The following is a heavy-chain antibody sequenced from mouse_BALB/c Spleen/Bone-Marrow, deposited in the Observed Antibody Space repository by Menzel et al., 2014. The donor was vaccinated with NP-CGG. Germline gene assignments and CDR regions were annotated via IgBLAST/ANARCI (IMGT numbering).Heavy chain of an antibody. CDR3: ARASVVPYYFGF. D-gene: IGHD1-1*01. J-gene: IGHJ2*01. Sequence: VQLQESGAELMKPGASVKISCKATGYTFSNYWIDWVKQRPGHGLEWIGEILPGSGTANYNEKFKGKATFTADTSSNTAYMQLSSLTSEDSALYYCARASVVPYYFGFWGQGTTLTVSS. CDR1: GYTFSNYW. V-gene: IGHV1-9*01. CDR2: ILPGSGTA.